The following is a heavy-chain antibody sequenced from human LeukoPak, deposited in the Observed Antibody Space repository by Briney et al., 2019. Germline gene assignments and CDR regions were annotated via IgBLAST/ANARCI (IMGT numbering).Heavy chain of an antibody. Sequence: GGSLRLSCAASGFTFTNYPIHWVRQAPGKGLEWVTVISYDGSTKYYADSVKGRFTISRDNSKNTLYLQMNSLRTEDTAVYYCAKAGYVDTAMVNWGQGTLVTVSS. V-gene: IGHV3-30*04. CDR2: ISYDGSTK. CDR3: AKAGYVDTAMVN. D-gene: IGHD5-18*01. CDR1: GFTFTNYP. J-gene: IGHJ4*02.